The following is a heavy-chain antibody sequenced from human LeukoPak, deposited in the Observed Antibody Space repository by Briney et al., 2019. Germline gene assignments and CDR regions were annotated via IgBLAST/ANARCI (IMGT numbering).Heavy chain of an antibody. D-gene: IGHD6-13*01. J-gene: IGHJ4*02. CDR3: AGYSFNWSYYFDN. V-gene: IGHV4-59*01. Sequence: NPSETLSPTCTVSGGSMSSYFWTWIRQPPGKGLEWIGNIYYSGSTNYNPSLKSRVTISVDTSKNQFSLKLSSVTAADTAVYYCAGYSFNWSYYFDNWGQGTLVTVSS. CDR1: GGSMSSYF. CDR2: IYYSGST.